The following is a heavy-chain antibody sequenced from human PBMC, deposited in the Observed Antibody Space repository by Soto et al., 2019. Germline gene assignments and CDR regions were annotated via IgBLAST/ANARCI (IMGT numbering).Heavy chain of an antibody. CDR2: ISAYNGNT. V-gene: IGHV1-18*01. Sequence: QVQLVQSGAEVKKPGASVKVSCKASGYTFTSYGISWVRQAPGQGLEWMGWISAYNGNTNYAQKLQGRVTMTTDTSTSTAYMGLRSLRSADTAVYYCARVPRITMIVVVIGMDVWGQGTTVTVSS. J-gene: IGHJ6*02. CDR3: ARVPRITMIVVVIGMDV. CDR1: GYTFTSYG. D-gene: IGHD3-22*01.